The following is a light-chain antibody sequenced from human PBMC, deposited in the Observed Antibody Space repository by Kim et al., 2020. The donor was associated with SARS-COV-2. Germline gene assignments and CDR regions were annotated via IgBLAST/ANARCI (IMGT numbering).Light chain of an antibody. J-gene: IGKJ2*01. Sequence: ASVGDRVTITCRASQSIGSSYLNWYVQKPGKAPKLLIYSVSSLEDGVPSRFSGSGSGTDFTLTISSLQAEDFATYYCQQSYNTPYTFGQGTKLEIK. CDR1: QSIGSSY. CDR2: SVS. V-gene: IGKV1-39*01. CDR3: QQSYNTPYT.